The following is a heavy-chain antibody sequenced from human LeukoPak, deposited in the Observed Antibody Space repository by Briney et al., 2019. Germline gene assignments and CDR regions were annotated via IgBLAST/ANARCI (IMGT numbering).Heavy chain of an antibody. V-gene: IGHV3-20*04. D-gene: IGHD4-17*01. CDR3: AREVGYGDRTLYFDY. J-gene: IGHJ4*02. CDR1: GFTFDDYG. Sequence: PGGSLRLSCAASGFTFDDYGMSWVRQAPGKGLEWVSGINWNGGSTGYADSVKGRFTISRDSAKNSLYLQMNSLRAEDTALYYCAREVGYGDRTLYFDYWGQGTLVTVSS. CDR2: INWNGGST.